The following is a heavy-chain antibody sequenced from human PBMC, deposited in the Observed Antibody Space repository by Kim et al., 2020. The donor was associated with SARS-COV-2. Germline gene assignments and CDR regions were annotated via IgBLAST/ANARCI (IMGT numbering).Heavy chain of an antibody. CDR2: EK. CDR3: ARVCTHSGRDY. Sequence: EKHYVDSVKGRFTVSRDNAKNSLYLEMNSLRAEDTAVYYCARVCTHSGRDYWGQGTLVTVSS. J-gene: IGHJ4*02. V-gene: IGHV3-7*03. D-gene: IGHD6-19*01.